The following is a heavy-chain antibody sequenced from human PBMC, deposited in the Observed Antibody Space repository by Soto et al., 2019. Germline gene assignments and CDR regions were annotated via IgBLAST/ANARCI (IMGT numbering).Heavy chain of an antibody. J-gene: IGHJ4*02. D-gene: IGHD6-19*01. CDR3: ARFYSSGLYYFDF. CDR2: IYPGDSDT. V-gene: IGHV5-51*01. CDR1: GYSFTSDW. Sequence: PGESLKISCKGSGYSFTSDWIGWVRQMPGKGLEWIGIIYPGDSDTRYSPSFQGQVTIAADKSINTAYLQWRSLKASGTAMYFCARFYSSGLYYFDFWGQGTLVTVSS.